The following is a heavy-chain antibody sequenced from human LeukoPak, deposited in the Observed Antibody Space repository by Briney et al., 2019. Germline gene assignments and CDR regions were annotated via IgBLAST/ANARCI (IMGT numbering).Heavy chain of an antibody. CDR2: IKPDGSEK. J-gene: IGHJ4*02. V-gene: IGHV3-7*01. CDR1: GFTFRTYW. Sequence: GGSLRLSCAASGFTFRTYWMSWVRQTPGKGLEWVAKIKPDGSEKSYVESVKGRFTISRDNAKTSAYLQMNSLRVEDTAVYYCARGQLADIYWGQGALVTVSS. D-gene: IGHD2-2*01. CDR3: ARGQLADIY.